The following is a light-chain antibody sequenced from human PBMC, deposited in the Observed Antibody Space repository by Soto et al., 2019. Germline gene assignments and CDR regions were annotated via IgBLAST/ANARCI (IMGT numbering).Light chain of an antibody. J-gene: IGLJ1*01. V-gene: IGLV2-14*01. CDR2: DVS. CDR3: SSYTSSSPIYV. CDR1: SSEVGGYNY. Sequence: QSALTQPASVSGSPGQSITISCTGTSSEVGGYNYVSWYQQHPGKAPKLMIYDVSNRPSGVSNRFSGSKSGNTASLTISGLQAEDEADYFCSSYTSSSPIYVFGTGTKLTVL.